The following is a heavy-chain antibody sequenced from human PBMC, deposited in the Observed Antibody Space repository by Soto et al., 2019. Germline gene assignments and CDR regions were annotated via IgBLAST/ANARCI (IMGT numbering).Heavy chain of an antibody. CDR1: GGSISSGGYS. Sequence: QLQLQESGSGLVKPSQTLSLTCAVSGGSISSGGYSWSWIRQPPGKGLEWIGYIYHSGSTYYNPSLKSRVTISVDRSKNQFSLKLSSVTAADTAVYYCASHRSGYYDAFDIWGQGTMVTVSS. J-gene: IGHJ3*02. CDR2: IYHSGST. D-gene: IGHD3-22*01. CDR3: ASHRSGYYDAFDI. V-gene: IGHV4-30-2*01.